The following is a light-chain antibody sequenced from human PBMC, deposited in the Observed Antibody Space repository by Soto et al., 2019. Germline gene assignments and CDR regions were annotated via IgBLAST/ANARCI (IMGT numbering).Light chain of an antibody. CDR2: EVS. J-gene: IGLJ1*01. CDR3: SSYTSRGGYV. CDR1: RSDVGGYNY. V-gene: IGLV2-14*01. Sequence: QSALTQPASVSGSPGQSFTISCTGTRSDVGGYNYVSWYQQHPGKAPKLMIYEVSNRPSGVSNRFSGSKSGNTASLTISGLQAEDEADYYCSSYTSRGGYVFGTRTKLTVL.